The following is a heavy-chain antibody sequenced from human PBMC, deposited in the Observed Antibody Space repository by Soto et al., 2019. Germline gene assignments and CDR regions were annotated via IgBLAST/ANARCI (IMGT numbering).Heavy chain of an antibody. CDR1: GYTFASYA. Sequence: ASVKVSCKASGYTFASYAISRMRQAPGQGLEWMGWISAYNGNANYAQKLQGRVTMTTDTSTSTAYMELRSLRSDDTAVYYCARDPPPPDYWGQGTLVTVSS. V-gene: IGHV1-18*01. CDR3: ARDPPPPDY. CDR2: ISAYNGNA. J-gene: IGHJ4*02.